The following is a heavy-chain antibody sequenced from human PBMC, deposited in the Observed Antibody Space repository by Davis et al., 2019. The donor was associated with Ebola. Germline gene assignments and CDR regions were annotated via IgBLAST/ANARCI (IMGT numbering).Heavy chain of an antibody. J-gene: IGHJ6*02. Sequence: HTGGSLRLSCAASGFTFSSHTMSWVRQAPGKGLVWVSRIHSDGTSTIYTDSVKGRFTISRDNAKNTLYLQMNSLRAEDTAVYYCARDRYYTIDVWGQGTTVTVSS. CDR3: ARDRYYTIDV. D-gene: IGHD3-10*01. CDR1: GFTFSSHT. CDR2: IHSDGTST. V-gene: IGHV3-74*01.